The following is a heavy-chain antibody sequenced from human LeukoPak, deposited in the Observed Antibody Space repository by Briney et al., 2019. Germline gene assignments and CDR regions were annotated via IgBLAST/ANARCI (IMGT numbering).Heavy chain of an antibody. CDR3: ARGIPVVVAATPQWHDAFDI. Sequence: PSETLSLTCAVYGGSFSGYYWSWIRQPPGKGLEWIGEINHSGSTNYNPSLKSRVTISVDTSKNQFSLKLSSVTAADTAVYYCARGIPVVVAATPQWHDAFDIWGQGTMVTVSS. J-gene: IGHJ3*02. CDR2: INHSGST. CDR1: GGSFSGYY. D-gene: IGHD2-15*01. V-gene: IGHV4-34*01.